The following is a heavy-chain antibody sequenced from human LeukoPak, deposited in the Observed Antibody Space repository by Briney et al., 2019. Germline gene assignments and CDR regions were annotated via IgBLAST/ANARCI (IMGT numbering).Heavy chain of an antibody. CDR1: GFTFSRYA. D-gene: IGHD6-19*01. Sequence: PGGALRLSCAASGFTFSRYAMSWVRQAPGKGLEWVSSVSTDGDTYYTDSVKGRFTISRDTPRNTLFLQMTSLRAEDTALYYCARSRSGSMAGTSDYWGQGTLVIVSS. V-gene: IGHV3-23*01. J-gene: IGHJ4*02. CDR2: VSTDGDT. CDR3: ARSRSGSMAGTSDY.